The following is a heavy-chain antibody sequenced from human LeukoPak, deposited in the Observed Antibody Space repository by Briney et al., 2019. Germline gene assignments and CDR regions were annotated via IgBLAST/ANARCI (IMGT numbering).Heavy chain of an antibody. Sequence: ASVTVSCKASGCTFTSYDINWVRQATGQGLEWMGWMNPNSGNTGYAQKFQGRVTMTRNTSISTAYMELSSLRSEDTAVYYCARGVTFLVGATTSVVDYWGQGTLVTVSS. D-gene: IGHD1-26*01. CDR1: GCTFTSYD. CDR3: ARGVTFLVGATTSVVDY. V-gene: IGHV1-8*01. CDR2: MNPNSGNT. J-gene: IGHJ4*02.